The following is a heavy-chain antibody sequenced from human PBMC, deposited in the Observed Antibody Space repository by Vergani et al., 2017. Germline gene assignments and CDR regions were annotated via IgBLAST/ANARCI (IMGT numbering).Heavy chain of an antibody. CDR1: GFTFSSYS. CDR3: AKGRDFWSAIDY. Sequence: EVQLVESGGGLVKPGGSLRLSCAASGFTFSSYSMNWVRQAPGKGLEWVSAISGSGGSTYYADSVKGRFTISRDNSKNTLYLQMNSLRAEDTAVYYCAKGRDFWSAIDYWGQGTLVTVSS. CDR2: ISGSGGST. D-gene: IGHD3-3*01. V-gene: IGHV3-23*04. J-gene: IGHJ4*02.